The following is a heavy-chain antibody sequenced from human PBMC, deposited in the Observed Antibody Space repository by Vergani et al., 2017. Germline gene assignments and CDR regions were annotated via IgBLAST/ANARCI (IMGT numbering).Heavy chain of an antibody. J-gene: IGHJ5*02. CDR1: GYTFTSYG. D-gene: IGHD2-2*01. CDR3: ALAESSTSCINSVCITPETGSWFDP. CDR2: ITPFNGNT. V-gene: IGHV1-45*02. Sequence: QVQLVQSGAEVKKPGASVKVSCKASGYTFTSYGISWVRQAPGQALEWMGWITPFNGNTNYAQKFQDRVTITRDRSMSTAYMELSSLRSEDTAMYYCALAESSTSCINSVCITPETGSWFDPWGQGTLVTVSS.